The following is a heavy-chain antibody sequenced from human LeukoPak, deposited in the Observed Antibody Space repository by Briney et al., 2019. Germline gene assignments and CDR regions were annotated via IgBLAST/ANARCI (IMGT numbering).Heavy chain of an antibody. CDR1: GDSVSSNSYY. CDR2: MYYSGST. D-gene: IGHD6-19*01. V-gene: IGHV4-61*01. Sequence: SETLSLTCTVSGDSVSSNSYYWSWIRQPPGKGLEWIGYMYYSGSTNYNPSLKSRVTISVDTSKNQFSLKLSSVTAADTALYYCASDSSGYSYWYFDLWGRGTLVTVSS. J-gene: IGHJ2*01. CDR3: ASDSSGYSYWYFDL.